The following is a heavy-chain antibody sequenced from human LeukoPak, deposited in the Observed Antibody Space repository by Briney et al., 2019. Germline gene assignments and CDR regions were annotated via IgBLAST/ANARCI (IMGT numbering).Heavy chain of an antibody. CDR2: IRSEANSYAT. CDR1: GFTFSGSA. CDR3: TRHGETVADD. J-gene: IGHJ4*02. V-gene: IGHV3-73*01. Sequence: PGGSLKLSCAASGFTFSGSAMHWVRQASGKGLEWGGRIRSEANSYATAYAASVKGRFTISRDDSKNTAYLQMNSLKTEVTAVYYCTRHGETVADDWGEAGLVALSS. D-gene: IGHD4-23*01.